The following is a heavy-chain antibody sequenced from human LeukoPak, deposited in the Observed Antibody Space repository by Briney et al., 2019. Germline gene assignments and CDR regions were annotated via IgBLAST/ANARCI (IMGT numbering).Heavy chain of an antibody. CDR2: IYYSGST. J-gene: IGHJ4*02. D-gene: IGHD5-18*01. Sequence: SETLSLTCTVSGGSISSYYWSWIRQPPGKGLEWIGYIYYSGSTNFNPSLESRVTISVDTSKNQFSLKLTSVTAADTAAYYCARVRGYGYDYWGQGTLVTVSS. V-gene: IGHV4-59*08. CDR1: GGSISSYY. CDR3: ARVRGYGYDY.